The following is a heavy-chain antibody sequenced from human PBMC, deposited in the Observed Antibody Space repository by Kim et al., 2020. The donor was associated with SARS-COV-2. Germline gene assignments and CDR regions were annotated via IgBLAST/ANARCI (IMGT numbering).Heavy chain of an antibody. V-gene: IGHV4-34*01. D-gene: IGHD3-16*01. Sequence: YKPSLKSRITISVDTSKNQFSLKLSSVTAADTAVYYCARGLGFPPHWFDPWGQGTLVTVSS. CDR3: ARGLGFPPHWFDP. J-gene: IGHJ5*02.